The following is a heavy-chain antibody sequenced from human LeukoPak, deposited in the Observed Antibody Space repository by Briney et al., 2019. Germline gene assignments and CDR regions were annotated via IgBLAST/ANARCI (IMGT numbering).Heavy chain of an antibody. D-gene: IGHD2-2*01. CDR1: GDSVSSNSAA. CDR3: ARDVGYCSSTSCYGYNWFDP. V-gene: IGHV6-1*01. Sequence: SQTLSLTCAIFGDSVSSNSAAWNWIRQSPSRGLEWLGRTYYRSKWYNDYAVSVKSRITINPDTSKNQFSLQLNSVTPEDTAVYYCARDVGYCSSTSCYGYNWFDPWGQGTLVTVSS. J-gene: IGHJ5*02. CDR2: TYYRSKWYN.